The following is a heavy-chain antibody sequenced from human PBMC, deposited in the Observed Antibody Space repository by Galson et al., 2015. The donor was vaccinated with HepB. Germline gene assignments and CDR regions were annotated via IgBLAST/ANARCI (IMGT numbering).Heavy chain of an antibody. Sequence: SLRLSCATSGFTFSRYTMHWVRQAPGRGMEWVAAISQDGSITHHADSVKGRFTISRDNSKNTLYLQMNSLRTEDTAVFYCARSEPRTWHNFDYWGQGTLVTVSS. CDR1: GFTFSRYT. V-gene: IGHV3-30*04. CDR3: ARSEPRTWHNFDY. CDR2: ISQDGSIT. J-gene: IGHJ4*02. D-gene: IGHD1-14*01.